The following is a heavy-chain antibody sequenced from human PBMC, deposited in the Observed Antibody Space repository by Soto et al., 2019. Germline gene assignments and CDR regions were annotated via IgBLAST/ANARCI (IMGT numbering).Heavy chain of an antibody. CDR2: ISGSGGST. CDR3: AKAIPGYSSGWDYYYYYGMDV. J-gene: IGHJ6*02. CDR1: GFTFSSYA. Sequence: LRLSCAASGFTFSSYAMSWVRQAPGKGLEWVSAISGSGGSTYYADSVKGRFTISRDNSKNTLYLQMNSLRAEDTAVYYCAKAIPGYSSGWDYYYYYGMDVWGQGTTVTVSS. V-gene: IGHV3-23*01. D-gene: IGHD6-19*01.